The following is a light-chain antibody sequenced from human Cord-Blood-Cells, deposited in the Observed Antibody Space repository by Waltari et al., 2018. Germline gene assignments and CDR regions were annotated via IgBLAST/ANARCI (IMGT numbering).Light chain of an antibody. CDR2: WAS. CDR1: QSVLYSSNNKNY. V-gene: IGKV4-1*01. J-gene: IGKJ1*01. Sequence: DIVMTQSPDSLAWSLGERATIHWQSSQSVLYSSNNKNYLAWYQQKPGQPPKLLIYWASTRESGVPDRFSGSGSGTDFTLTISSLQAEDVAVYYCQQYYSTPPTFGQGTKVEIK. CDR3: QQYYSTPPT.